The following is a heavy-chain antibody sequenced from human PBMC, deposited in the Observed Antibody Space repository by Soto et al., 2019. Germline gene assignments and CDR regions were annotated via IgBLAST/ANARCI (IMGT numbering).Heavy chain of an antibody. CDR1: GYTFTSYG. CDR3: ARVIAVVPAAMWGGWFDP. D-gene: IGHD2-2*01. V-gene: IGHV1-18*01. Sequence: ASVKVSCKASGYTFTSYGISWVRQAPGQGLEWMGWISAYNGNTNYAQKLQGRVTMTTDTSTSTAYMELRSLRSDDTAVYYCARVIAVVPAAMWGGWFDPWGQGTLVTVSS. J-gene: IGHJ5*02. CDR2: ISAYNGNT.